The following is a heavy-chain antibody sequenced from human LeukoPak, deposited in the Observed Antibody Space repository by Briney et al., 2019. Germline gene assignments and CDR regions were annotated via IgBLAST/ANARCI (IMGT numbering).Heavy chain of an antibody. D-gene: IGHD5-12*01. Sequence: ASVKVSCKASGYSFTSNVISWVRQAPGQGLEWMGWISTYNGKTKYAEKFQGRVTMTRDTSTSTVYMELSSLRSEDTAVYYCALGVATTRGHDAFDIWGQGTMVTVSS. CDR3: ALGVATTRGHDAFDI. CDR2: ISTYNGKT. V-gene: IGHV1-18*01. CDR1: GYSFTSNV. J-gene: IGHJ3*02.